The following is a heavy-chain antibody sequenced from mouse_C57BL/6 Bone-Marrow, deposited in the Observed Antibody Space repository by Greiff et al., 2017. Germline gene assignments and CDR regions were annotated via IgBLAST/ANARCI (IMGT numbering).Heavy chain of an antibody. CDR3: TTRLREDY. CDR2: IDPENGDT. J-gene: IGHJ2*01. CDR1: GFNIKDDY. V-gene: IGHV14-4*01. D-gene: IGHD2-4*01. Sequence: EVKLMESGAELVRPGASVKLSCTASGFNIKDDYMHWVKQRPEQGLEWIGWIDPENGDTEYASKFQGKATITADTSSNTAYLQLSSLTSEDTAVYYCTTRLREDYWGQGTTLTVSS.